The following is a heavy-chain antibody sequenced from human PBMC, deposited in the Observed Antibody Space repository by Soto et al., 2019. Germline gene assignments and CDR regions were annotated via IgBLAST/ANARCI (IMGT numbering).Heavy chain of an antibody. J-gene: IGHJ5*02. Sequence: QVQLVQSGAEVKKPGSSVKVSCKASGYTFTSSGISWVRQAPGQGLEGMGWINAYNGNTNYAQKLQGRVTMTTDTSTSTANMELRSLRSDDTAVYYCARVLPPFEPWGQGTLVIVSS. CDR2: INAYNGNT. CDR1: GYTFTSSG. V-gene: IGHV1-18*01. CDR3: ARVLPPFEP.